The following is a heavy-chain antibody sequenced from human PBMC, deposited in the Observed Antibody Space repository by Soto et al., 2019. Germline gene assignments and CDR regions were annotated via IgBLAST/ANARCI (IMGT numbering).Heavy chain of an antibody. CDR1: GDSVSSNSAA. CDR3: ARARPPRYGSHGMDV. CDR2: TYYRSKWYN. D-gene: IGHD1-26*01. Sequence: SQTLSLTCAISGDSVSSNSAAWNWIRQSPSRGLEWLGRTYYRSKWYNDFAVSVKSRITINPDTSKNQFSLQLNSVTPEDTAVYYRARARPPRYGSHGMDVWGQGTTATVSS. J-gene: IGHJ6*02. V-gene: IGHV6-1*01.